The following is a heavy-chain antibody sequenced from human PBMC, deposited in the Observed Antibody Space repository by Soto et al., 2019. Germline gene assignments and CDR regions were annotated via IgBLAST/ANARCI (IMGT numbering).Heavy chain of an antibody. V-gene: IGHV6-1*01. CDR2: TYYRSKWYN. CDR1: GDSVSSNSAA. CDR3: ARDRFYCSGGSCYGRSLDY. D-gene: IGHD2-15*01. J-gene: IGHJ4*02. Sequence: SQTLSLTCAISGDSVSSNSAAWNWIRQSPSRGLEWLGRTYYRSKWYNDYAVSVKSRITINPDTSKNQFSLQLNSVTPEDTAVYYCARDRFYCSGGSCYGRSLDYWGQGTLVTVSS.